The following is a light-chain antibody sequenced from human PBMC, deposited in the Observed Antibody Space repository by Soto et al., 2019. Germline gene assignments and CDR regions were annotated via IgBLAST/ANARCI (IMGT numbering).Light chain of an antibody. Sequence: EIVMTQSPATLSVSPCERATLSCRASQSVRSSLAWYQQKPGQAPRLLIYGASNRATGIPDRFSGSGSGTDFTLTISRLEPEDFAVYYCQQYGSSGTFGQGTKVDIK. J-gene: IGKJ1*01. V-gene: IGKV3-20*01. CDR1: QSVRSS. CDR3: QQYGSSGT. CDR2: GAS.